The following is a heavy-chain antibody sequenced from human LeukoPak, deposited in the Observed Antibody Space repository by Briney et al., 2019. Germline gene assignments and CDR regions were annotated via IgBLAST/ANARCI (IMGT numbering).Heavy chain of an antibody. CDR2: ISGSGDNT. CDR1: GFTFSTYA. Sequence: GGSLRLSCAASGFTFSTYAMTWVRQAPGKGLEWVSAISGSGDNTYYLESVKGRFTISRDNSKDTLYLQMNNLRAEDTAIYYCARWQQRPIDWWGQGTLVTVSS. D-gene: IGHD5-24*01. CDR3: ARWQQRPIDW. V-gene: IGHV3-23*01. J-gene: IGHJ4*02.